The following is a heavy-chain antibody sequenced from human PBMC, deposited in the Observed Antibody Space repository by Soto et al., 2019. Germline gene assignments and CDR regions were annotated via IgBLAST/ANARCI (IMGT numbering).Heavy chain of an antibody. CDR2: ISWNSGSI. V-gene: IGHV3-9*01. CDR3: AKDTGYSSGWNAFDI. Sequence: VQLVESGGGLVQPGRSLRLSCAASGFTFDDYAMHWVRQAPGKGLEWVSGISWNSGSIGYADSVKGRFTISRDNAKNSLYLQMNSLRAEDTALYYCAKDTGYSSGWNAFDIWGQGTMVTVSS. CDR1: GFTFDDYA. D-gene: IGHD6-19*01. J-gene: IGHJ3*02.